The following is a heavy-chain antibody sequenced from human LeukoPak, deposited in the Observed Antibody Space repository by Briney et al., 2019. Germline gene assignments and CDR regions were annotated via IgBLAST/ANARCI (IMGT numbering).Heavy chain of an antibody. CDR3: ARLNGNHFDY. CDR1: VYTFTGYH. Sequence: ASVNVSCKASVYTFTGYHMHWVRQAPGQGLEWMAWINPNSGATDYAQKFQGRVTMTRDTSTSTAYMELSRLRSDDTAVYYCARLNGNHFDYWGQGTLVTVSS. D-gene: IGHD1-14*01. J-gene: IGHJ4*02. V-gene: IGHV1-2*02. CDR2: INPNSGAT.